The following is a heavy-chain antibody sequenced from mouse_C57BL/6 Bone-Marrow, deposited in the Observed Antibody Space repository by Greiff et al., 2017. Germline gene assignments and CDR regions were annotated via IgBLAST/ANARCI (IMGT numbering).Heavy chain of an antibody. CDR2: ISDGGSYT. CDR1: GFTFSSYA. J-gene: IGHJ3*01. V-gene: IGHV5-4*01. CDR3: AREWSYPFAY. Sequence: EVKLVESGGGLVKPGGSLKLSCAASGFTFSSYAMSWVRQTPEKRLEWVATISDGGSYTYYPDNVKGRFTISRDNAKNNLYLQMSHLKSEDTAMYYCAREWSYPFAYWGQGTLVTVSA. D-gene: IGHD2-12*01.